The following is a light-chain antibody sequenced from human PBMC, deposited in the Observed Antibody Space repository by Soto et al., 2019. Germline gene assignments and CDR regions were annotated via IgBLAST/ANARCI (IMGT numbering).Light chain of an antibody. V-gene: IGLV2-8*01. CDR1: SSDVGGYNY. J-gene: IGLJ1*01. CDR2: EVS. Sequence: QSVLTQPPSASGSPGQSVTTSCTGTSSDVGGYNYVSWYQQHPGKAPKLMIYEVSKRPSGVPDRFSGSKSGNTASLTVSGLQAEDEADYYCSSYTGSNNFVVFGTGTKVT. CDR3: SSYTGSNNFVV.